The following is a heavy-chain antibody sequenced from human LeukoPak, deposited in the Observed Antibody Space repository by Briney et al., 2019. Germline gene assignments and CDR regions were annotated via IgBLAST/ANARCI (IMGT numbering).Heavy chain of an antibody. Sequence: PGSSLRLSCAASGFTFSSYAMHWVRQAPGKGLEWVAVIWYDGSSKYYADSVKGRFTISRDNSKNTLYLQMNSLRAEDTAVYFCARHSGTNYYHYGMDGWGQGTTVTVSS. CDR3: ARHSGTNYYHYGMDG. J-gene: IGHJ6*02. V-gene: IGHV3-33*01. CDR2: IWYDGSSK. D-gene: IGHD1-26*01. CDR1: GFTFSSYA.